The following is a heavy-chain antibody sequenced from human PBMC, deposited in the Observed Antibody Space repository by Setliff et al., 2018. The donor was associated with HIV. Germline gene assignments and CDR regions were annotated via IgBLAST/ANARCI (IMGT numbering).Heavy chain of an antibody. CDR1: GGSIDNYY. J-gene: IGHJ1*01. Sequence: PSETLSLACIVYGGSIDNYYWNWVRRSQWKGPKWIGNMCHTENGVNTNQNPSIKSGIVMYLYRAENEFSISLFAATTADTAVYYCARDRGSCWYGYFQLWGQGSKVTVSS. D-gene: IGHD6-19*01. V-gene: IGHV4-59*01. CDR2: MCHTENGVNT. CDR3: ARDRGSCWYGYFQL.